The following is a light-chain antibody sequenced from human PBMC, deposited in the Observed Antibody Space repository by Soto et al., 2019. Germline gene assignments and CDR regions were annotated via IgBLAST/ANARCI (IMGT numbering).Light chain of an antibody. CDR2: GAS. CDR1: QSVSRNS. CDR3: QQYGTSPPT. J-gene: IGKJ3*01. Sequence: EIVWTQSPDTLSLSPGERATLSCRASQSVSRNSLAWYQQQPGQAPRLLIYGASSRATDIPDRFSGSGSGTDFTLIVSRLEPEDFAVYFCQQYGTSPPTFGPGTKVDIK. V-gene: IGKV3-20*01.